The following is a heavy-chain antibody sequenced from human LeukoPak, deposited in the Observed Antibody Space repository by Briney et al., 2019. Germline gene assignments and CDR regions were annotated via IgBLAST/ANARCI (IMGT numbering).Heavy chain of an antibody. CDR1: AFTFSSYA. CDR2: VSGSGGST. V-gene: IGHV3-23*01. J-gene: IGHJ2*01. CDR3: AKTLRESSGREYFDL. D-gene: IGHD6-19*01. Sequence: GGSLRLSCAASAFTFSSYAMSWVRQAPGKGLEWVSGVSGSGGSTYYADSVKGRFTISRDNSKNTLYLQLNSLRVEDTAEYYCAKTLRESSGREYFDLWGRGTLVTVSS.